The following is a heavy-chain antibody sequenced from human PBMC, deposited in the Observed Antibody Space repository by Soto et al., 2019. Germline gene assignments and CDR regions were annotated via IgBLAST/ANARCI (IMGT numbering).Heavy chain of an antibody. CDR1: GYTFTSYY. J-gene: IGHJ6*04. CDR3: ARDVDISMVKRIYYGIDV. V-gene: IGHV1-46*01. CDR2: INTSGGRT. Sequence: ASVKFSCKASGYTFTSYYMHWVRQAPGQGLEWMGIINTSGGRTSYEQKFQGRVTMTRDTSTSTVYMELSSLRSEDTAVYYCARDVDISMVKRIYYGIDVWGKGTPVTVSS. D-gene: IGHD5-18*01.